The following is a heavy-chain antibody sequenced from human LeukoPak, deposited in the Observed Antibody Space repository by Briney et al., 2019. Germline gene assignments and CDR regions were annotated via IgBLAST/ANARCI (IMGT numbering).Heavy chain of an antibody. V-gene: IGHV3-7*01. CDR2: IKQDGSEK. J-gene: IGHJ4*02. CDR3: ARDRILMVFAPYFDY. Sequence: GGSLRLSCAASGFTFSRYWMSWVRQAPGKGLEWVANIKQDGSEKYYVGSVKGRFTISGDNAKNSLYLQMNSLRAEDTAVYYCARDRILMVFAPYFDYWGQGSLVTVSS. CDR1: GFTFSRYW. D-gene: IGHD2-8*01.